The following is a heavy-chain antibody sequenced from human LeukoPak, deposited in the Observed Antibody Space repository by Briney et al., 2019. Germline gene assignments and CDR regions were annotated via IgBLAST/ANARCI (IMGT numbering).Heavy chain of an antibody. D-gene: IGHD1-7*01. Sequence: ASVKVSCKASGYTFTGYGISWVRQAPGQGLQWLGWIGASNGNTNYAQKFRDRVTMSTDTSTGTAYLDVRSLTSDDTAVYYCARDHSNWNYAPDFWGQGTLVIVSS. CDR1: GYTFTGYG. CDR2: IGASNGNT. CDR3: ARDHSNWNYAPDF. V-gene: IGHV1-18*01. J-gene: IGHJ4*02.